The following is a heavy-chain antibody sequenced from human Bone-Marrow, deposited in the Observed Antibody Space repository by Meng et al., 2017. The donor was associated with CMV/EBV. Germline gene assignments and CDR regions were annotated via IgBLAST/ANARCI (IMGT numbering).Heavy chain of an antibody. CDR2: ISYSGDT. D-gene: IGHD3-3*01. CDR1: GGSISSYY. J-gene: IGHJ6*02. CDR3: ARVPPYYDFWSGFHYYYYYGMDV. Sequence: GSLRLSCTVSGGSISSYYWNWLRQPPGKGLEWIGYISYSGDTNYNPSLKSRVTISVDTSKNQFSLKLSSVTAADTAVYYCARVPPYYDFWSGFHYYYYYGMDVWGQGTTVTVSS. V-gene: IGHV4-59*12.